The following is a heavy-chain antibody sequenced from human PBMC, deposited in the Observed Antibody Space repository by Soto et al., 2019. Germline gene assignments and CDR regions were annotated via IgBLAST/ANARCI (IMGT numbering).Heavy chain of an antibody. CDR3: ASGVDGSGSYYYFDY. V-gene: IGHV1-24*01. D-gene: IGHD3-10*01. CDR1: GYTLTELS. J-gene: IGHJ4*02. CDR2: FDPEDGET. Sequence: ASVKVSCKVSGYTLTELSMHWVRQAPGKGLEWMGGFDPEDGETIYAQKFQGRVTMTEDTSTDTAYMELSSLRSEDTDVYYCASGVDGSGSYYYFDYWGQGTLVTVSS.